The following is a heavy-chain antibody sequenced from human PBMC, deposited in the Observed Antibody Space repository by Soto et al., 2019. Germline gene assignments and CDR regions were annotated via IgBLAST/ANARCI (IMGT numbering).Heavy chain of an antibody. Sequence: SETLSLTCTVSGGSISSGGYYWSWIRQHPGKGLEWIGYIYYSGSTYYNPSLKSRVTISVDTSKNQFSLKLSSVTAADTAVYYRARAYTRYTSRYNWFDPWGQGTLVTVSS. V-gene: IGHV4-31*03. CDR3: ARAYTRYTSRYNWFDP. J-gene: IGHJ5*02. CDR1: GGSISSGGYY. D-gene: IGHD3-16*01. CDR2: IYYSGST.